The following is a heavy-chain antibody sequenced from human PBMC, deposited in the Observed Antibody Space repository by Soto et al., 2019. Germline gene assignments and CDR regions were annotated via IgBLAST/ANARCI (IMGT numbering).Heavy chain of an antibody. Sequence: QVQLQESGPGLVKPSETLSLICTVSGDSFNNYYWSWIRQPPGKGLEWIGYIYYSGRTDYNPSLKSRVTISVDTSKNQFSLKLSSVTAADTAVYYCARDWNSGYDPWGQGTLVTVSS. CDR3: ARDWNSGYDP. D-gene: IGHD5-12*01. CDR2: IYYSGRT. CDR1: GDSFNNYY. V-gene: IGHV4-59*01. J-gene: IGHJ5*02.